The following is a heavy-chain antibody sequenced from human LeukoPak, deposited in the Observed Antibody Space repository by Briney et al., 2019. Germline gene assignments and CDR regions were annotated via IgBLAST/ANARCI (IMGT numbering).Heavy chain of an antibody. V-gene: IGHV1-18*01. J-gene: IGHJ5*02. CDR1: GYTFTSYG. CDR2: ISVYNGHT. CDR3: ASFCSGGGCYHNWFDP. Sequence: GASVKVSCKASGYTFTSYGISWVRQAPGQRLEWMGWISVYNGHTTYAQKFQDRVTMTTDTSTNTAYMELSSLRSDDTAVYYCASFCSGGGCYHNWFDPWGQGNLVSVSS. D-gene: IGHD2-15*01.